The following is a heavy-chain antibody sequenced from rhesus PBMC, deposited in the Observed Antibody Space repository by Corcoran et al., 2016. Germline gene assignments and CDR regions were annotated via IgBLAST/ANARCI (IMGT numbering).Heavy chain of an antibody. V-gene: IGHV4S11*01. D-gene: IGHD6-31*01. CDR3: ARDRGSGWPGFDY. J-gene: IGHJ4*01. CDR1: GGSISSSY. Sequence: QVQLQESGPGLVKPSETLSLTCAVSGGSISSSYWSWIRQAPGKGLEWIGYIYGSGSSTNYNPSLKSRVTLSVDTSKNQLSLKLSSVTAADTAVYYCARDRGSGWPGFDYWGQGVLVTVSS. CDR2: IYGSGSST.